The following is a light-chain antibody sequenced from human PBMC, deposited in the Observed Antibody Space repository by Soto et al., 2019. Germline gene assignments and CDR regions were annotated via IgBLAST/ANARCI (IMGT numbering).Light chain of an antibody. V-gene: IGLV2-14*01. CDR3: SSYTTSSTLDVV. CDR1: SSDVGGYKY. CDR2: EVT. J-gene: IGLJ2*01. Sequence: QSALTQPASVSGSPGQSITISCTGTSSDVGGYKYVSWYQQHPGKAPKLMIYEVTNRPSGVSNRFSGSKSGNTASLTISGLQADDEADYYCSSYTTSSTLDVVFGGGTQLTVL.